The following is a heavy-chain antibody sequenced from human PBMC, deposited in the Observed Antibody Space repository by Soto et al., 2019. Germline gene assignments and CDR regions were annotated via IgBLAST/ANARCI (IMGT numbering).Heavy chain of an antibody. V-gene: IGHV1-18*04. D-gene: IGHD4-17*01. CDR1: GYTFTSYG. CDR3: ARAMVGYGDYGRVDP. Sequence: GASVKVSCKASGYTFTSYGISWVRQAPGQGLEWMGWISAYNGNTNYAQKLQGRVTMTTDTSTSTAYMELRSLRSDDTAVYYCARAMVGYGDYGRVDPWGQGTLVTVSS. J-gene: IGHJ5*02. CDR2: ISAYNGNT.